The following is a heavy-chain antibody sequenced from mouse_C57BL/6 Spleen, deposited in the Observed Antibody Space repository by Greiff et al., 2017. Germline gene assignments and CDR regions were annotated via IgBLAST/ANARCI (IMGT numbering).Heavy chain of an antibody. J-gene: IGHJ2*01. Sequence: VQLQQSVAELVRPGASVKLSCTASGFNIKNTYMHWVKQRPEQGLEWIGDINPNNGGTIYNQKFKGKATLTVDKSSSTAYMELRSLTSEDTAVYYCARLYSNYYFDYWGQGTTLTVSS. CDR2: INPNNGGT. CDR1: GFNIKNTY. CDR3: ARLYSNYYFDY. V-gene: IGHV14-3*01. D-gene: IGHD2-5*01.